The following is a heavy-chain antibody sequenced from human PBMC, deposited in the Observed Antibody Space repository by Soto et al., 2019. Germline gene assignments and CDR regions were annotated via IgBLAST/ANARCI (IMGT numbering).Heavy chain of an antibody. CDR2: ISSSSGYI. J-gene: IGHJ4*02. V-gene: IGHV3-21*03. CDR3: ARDALSPTN. D-gene: IGHD3-16*01. Sequence: GGSLRLSCAASGFTFSSYSMNWVRQAPGKGLEWVSSISSSSGYIYYADSVKGRFTISRDNAKNSLYLQMNSLRAEDTAVYYCARDALSPTNWGQGTRVTVS. CDR1: GFTFSSYS.